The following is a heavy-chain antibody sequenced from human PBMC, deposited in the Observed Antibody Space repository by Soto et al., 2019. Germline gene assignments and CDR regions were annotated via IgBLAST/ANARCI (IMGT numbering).Heavy chain of an antibody. CDR3: AKDLPSNYYDSSGYYSGSG. V-gene: IGHV3-23*01. Sequence: PGGSLRLSCAASGFTFSGYAMSWVRQAPGKGLEWVSAISGSGGSTYYADSVKGRFTISRDNSKNTLYLQMNSLRAEDTAVYYCAKDLPSNYYDSSGYYSGSGWGQGTLVTVSS. D-gene: IGHD3-22*01. CDR1: GFTFSGYA. J-gene: IGHJ4*02. CDR2: ISGSGGST.